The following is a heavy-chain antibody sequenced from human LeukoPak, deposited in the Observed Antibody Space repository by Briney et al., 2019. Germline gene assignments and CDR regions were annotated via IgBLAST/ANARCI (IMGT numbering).Heavy chain of an antibody. V-gene: IGHV4-59*01. CDR1: GGPISSYY. J-gene: IGHJ4*02. CDR2: ITYSGST. CDR3: ARDRGSSGNNYYFDY. D-gene: IGHD6-19*01. Sequence: PSETLSLTCTVSGGPISSYYWSWIRQPPGKGLEWIGYITYSGSTNYNPSLESRVTISLDTSKNQFSLKPTSVTAADTAVYYCARDRGSSGNNYYFDYWGQGTLVTASS.